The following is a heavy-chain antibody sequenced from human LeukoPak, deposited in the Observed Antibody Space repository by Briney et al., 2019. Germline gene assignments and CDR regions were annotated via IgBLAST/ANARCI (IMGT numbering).Heavy chain of an antibody. V-gene: IGHV3-23*01. D-gene: IGHD3-3*01. CDR3: AKVFRSGSDYFDY. J-gene: IGHJ4*02. CDR1: GFTFSNYA. Sequence: GGSLRLSCAASGFTFSNYAMSWVRQAPGKGLEWVSAISGSGGSTYYGDSVRGRFAISRDNSKNTLFLQMNSLRAEDTAVYYCAKVFRSGSDYFDYCGQGTLVTVSS. CDR2: ISGSGGST.